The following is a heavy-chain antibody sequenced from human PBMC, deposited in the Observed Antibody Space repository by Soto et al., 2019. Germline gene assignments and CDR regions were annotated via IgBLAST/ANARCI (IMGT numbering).Heavy chain of an antibody. CDR1: GFTFNSVS. J-gene: IGHJ4*02. CDR2: VSFDGKVT. V-gene: IGHV3-30*04. D-gene: IGHD2-21*02. Sequence: QVQLVESGGGMAQAGTSLRLSCTGSGFTFNSVSQHWVRQGPDKGLEWVAVVSFDGKVTYYADSVKGRFTVSRDISKNTIYLQANILSPEDTAVYYCAREPYGDSQYFDYWGQGTPVTVSS. CDR3: AREPYGDSQYFDY.